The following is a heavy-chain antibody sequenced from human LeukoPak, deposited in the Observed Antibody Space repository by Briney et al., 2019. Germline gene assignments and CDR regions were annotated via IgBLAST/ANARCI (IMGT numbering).Heavy chain of an antibody. V-gene: IGHV1-2*02. CDR1: GYTFTGYY. D-gene: IGHD3-3*01. J-gene: IGHJ3*02. Sequence: GASVKVSCKASGYTFTGYYMHWVRQAPGQGLEWMGWINPNSGGTNYAQKFQGRVTMTRDTSISTAYMELSRLRSDDTAVYYCARLRFLEWLLPVDAFDIWGQGTMVTVSS. CDR2: INPNSGGT. CDR3: ARLRFLEWLLPVDAFDI.